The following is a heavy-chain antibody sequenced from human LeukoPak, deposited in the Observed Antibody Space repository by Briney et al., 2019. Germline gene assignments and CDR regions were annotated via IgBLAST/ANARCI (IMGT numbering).Heavy chain of an antibody. CDR3: VVVSGY. J-gene: IGHJ4*02. CDR2: ISYDGSNK. V-gene: IGHV3-30*03. D-gene: IGHD3-22*01. Sequence: SGGSLRLSCAASGFTFSSYGMHWVRQAPGKGLEWVAVISYDGSNKYYADSVKGRFTISRDNSKNTLYLQMNSLRAEDTAVYYCVVVSGYWGQGTLVTVSS. CDR1: GFTFSSYG.